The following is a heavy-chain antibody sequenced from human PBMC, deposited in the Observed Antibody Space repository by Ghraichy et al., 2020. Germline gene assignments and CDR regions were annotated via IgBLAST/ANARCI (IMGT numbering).Heavy chain of an antibody. CDR1: GYTFTSHV. D-gene: IGHD3-3*01. Sequence: ASVKVSCKASGYTFTSHVLSWVRQAPGQGLEWMGWISAYNGNTRYPQQFQDRVPMTTDTSTSTAYMELRSLRSDDTAVYYCAREPNPTYYDFWSGQPRGFFDYWGQGTLVTVSS. V-gene: IGHV1-18*01. CDR2: ISAYNGNT. CDR3: AREPNPTYYDFWSGQPRGFFDY. J-gene: IGHJ4*02.